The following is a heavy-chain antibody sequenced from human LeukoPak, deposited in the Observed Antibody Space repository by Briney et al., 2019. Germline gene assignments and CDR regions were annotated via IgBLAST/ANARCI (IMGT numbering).Heavy chain of an antibody. CDR3: ARDKNCSSTSCYGYFDL. J-gene: IGHJ2*01. CDR2: INPSGGST. CDR1: GGTFSSYA. D-gene: IGHD2-2*01. Sequence: ASVKVSCKASGGTFSSYAISWVRQAPGQGLEWMGIINPSGGSTSYAQKFQGRVTMTRDTSTSTVYMELSSLRSEDTAVYYCARDKNCSSTSCYGYFDLWARGTLVSVSS. V-gene: IGHV1-46*01.